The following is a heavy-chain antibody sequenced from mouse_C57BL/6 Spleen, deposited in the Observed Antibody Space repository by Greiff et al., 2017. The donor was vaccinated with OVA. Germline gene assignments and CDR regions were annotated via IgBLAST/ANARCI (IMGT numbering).Heavy chain of an antibody. V-gene: IGHV7-3*01. J-gene: IGHJ2*01. CDR1: GFTFTDYY. CDR3: ARGGYDGYFDY. D-gene: IGHD2-2*01. Sequence: EVQGVESGGGLVQPGGSLSLSCAASGFTFTDYYMSWVRQPPGKALEWLGFIRNKANGYTTEYSASVKGRFTISRDNSQSILYLQMNALRAEDSATYYCARGGYDGYFDYWGQGTTLTVSS. CDR2: IRNKANGYTT.